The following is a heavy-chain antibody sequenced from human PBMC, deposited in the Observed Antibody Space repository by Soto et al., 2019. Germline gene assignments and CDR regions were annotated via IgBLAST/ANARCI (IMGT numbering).Heavy chain of an antibody. CDR1: GYSFANYW. D-gene: IGHD6-6*01. Sequence: GESLTLSSMGSGYSFANYWIGWVRQMPGKGLEWMGIIYPGDSDTRYSPSFQGQVTISADKSISTAYLQWSSLKASYTAMYYCARMSSSSDYWGQGTLVTLST. CDR2: IYPGDSDT. CDR3: ARMSSSSDY. V-gene: IGHV5-51*01. J-gene: IGHJ4*02.